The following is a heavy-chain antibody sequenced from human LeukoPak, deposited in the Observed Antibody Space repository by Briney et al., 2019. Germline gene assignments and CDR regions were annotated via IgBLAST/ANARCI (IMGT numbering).Heavy chain of an antibody. Sequence: PGGSLRLSCAGSGFTFSSHWIGWVRQAPGKGLEWVAHINQDGSQKYYVDSVKGRFTISRDNAKNTLYLQMNSLRAEDTAVYYCARGFWTGVEYWGQGALVTVSS. CDR2: INQDGSQK. V-gene: IGHV3-7*01. CDR1: GFTFSSHW. D-gene: IGHD3/OR15-3a*01. CDR3: ARGFWTGVEY. J-gene: IGHJ4*02.